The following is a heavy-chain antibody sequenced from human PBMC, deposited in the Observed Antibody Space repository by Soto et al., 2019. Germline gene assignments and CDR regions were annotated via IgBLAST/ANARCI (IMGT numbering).Heavy chain of an antibody. CDR2: ISGSGGST. V-gene: IGHV3-23*01. J-gene: IGHJ4*02. Sequence: EVQLLESRGGLVQPGGSLRLSCAASGFTFSGYAMSWVRQAPGKGLEWVSAISGSGGSTYYADSVKGRFTISRDNSKNTLYLQMNSLRAEDTAVYYCAKTRVWSGYLIEGGDTDYWGQGTLVTVSS. CDR3: AKTRVWSGYLIEGGDTDY. D-gene: IGHD3-3*01. CDR1: GFTFSGYA.